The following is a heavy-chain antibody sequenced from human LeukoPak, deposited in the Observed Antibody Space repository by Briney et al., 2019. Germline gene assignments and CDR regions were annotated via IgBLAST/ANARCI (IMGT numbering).Heavy chain of an antibody. CDR1: GGTTSRSTHY. CDR3: SQPRHGDGHYFHL. Sequence: SETLTHTRIAPGGTTSRSTHYRVRIRQPPGKGLEWSGSMYYSGSTYYNPFLNSPVTTHIDASKNQFSLKLSSVTAADTAVYYCSQPRHGDGHYFHLSCHRTLVTVSS. V-gene: IGHV4-39*01. D-gene: IGHD5-24*01. J-gene: IGHJ4*01. CDR2: MYYSGST.